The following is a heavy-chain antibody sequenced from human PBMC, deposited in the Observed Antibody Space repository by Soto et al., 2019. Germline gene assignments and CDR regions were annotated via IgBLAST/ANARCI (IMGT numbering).Heavy chain of an antibody. J-gene: IGHJ2*01. D-gene: IGHD4-17*01. CDR1: GFTFDDYA. V-gene: IGHV3-9*01. CDR2: ISWNSGSI. Sequence: EVRLVESGGGLVQPGRSLRLSCAASGFTFDDYAMHWVWQAPGKGLEWVSGISWNSGSIGYADSVKGRFTISRDNAKNSLYLQMNSLRAEDTALYYCAKGYGDYGNWYFDLWGRGTLVTVSS. CDR3: AKGYGDYGNWYFDL.